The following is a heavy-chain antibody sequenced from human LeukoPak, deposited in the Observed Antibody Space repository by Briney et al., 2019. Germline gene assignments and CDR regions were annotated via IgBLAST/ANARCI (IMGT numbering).Heavy chain of an antibody. Sequence: GASVKVSCKASGGTFSSYAINWVRQAPGQGLEWMGGIIPIFGTANYAQKFQGRVTITTDESTSTAYMELSSLRSEDTAVYYCASGRVATFDYWGQGTLVTVSS. CDR3: ASGRVATFDY. J-gene: IGHJ4*02. CDR1: GGTFSSYA. D-gene: IGHD5-12*01. CDR2: IIPIFGTA. V-gene: IGHV1-69*05.